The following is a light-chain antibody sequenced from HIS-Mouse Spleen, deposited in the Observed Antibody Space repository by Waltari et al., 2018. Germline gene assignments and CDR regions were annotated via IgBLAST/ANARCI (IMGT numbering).Light chain of an antibody. CDR1: NLGDKH. CDR3: QAWDSSTVV. J-gene: IGLJ2*01. V-gene: IGLV3-1*01. CDR2: QDS. Sequence: SYELTQPPSVSVSPGQTASITCSGDNLGDKHASWYQQKPGQSPVLVIYQDSKRPSGIPERFSGSNSGNTATLTISGTQAMDEADYYCQAWDSSTVVFGGGTKLTVL.